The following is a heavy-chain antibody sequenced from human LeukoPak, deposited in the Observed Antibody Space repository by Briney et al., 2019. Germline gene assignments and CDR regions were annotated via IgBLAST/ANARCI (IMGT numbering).Heavy chain of an antibody. CDR3: GKTTVGYSSAQKPAWPVDF. Sequence: GGSLRLSCEASGFTFGSHAMYWVRQAPGKGLEWVAGIFGSGGGPHYADSVKGRFTISRDNPRNTVYLQINSLRDDDTAVYYCGKTTVGYSSAQKPAWPVDFWGQGTLVTVS. V-gene: IGHV3-23*01. CDR1: GFTFGSHA. D-gene: IGHD5-18*01. CDR2: IFGSGGGP. J-gene: IGHJ4*02.